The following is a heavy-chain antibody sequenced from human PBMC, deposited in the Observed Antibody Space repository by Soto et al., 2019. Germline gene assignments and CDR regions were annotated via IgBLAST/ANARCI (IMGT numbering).Heavy chain of an antibody. Sequence: ESLKISCKGSGYSFTSYWIGWVRQMPGKGLEWMGIIYPGDSDTRYSPSFQGQVTISADKSISTAYLQWSSLKASDTAMYYCARTSKGVPAAMNWFDPWGQGTLVTVSS. J-gene: IGHJ5*02. D-gene: IGHD2-2*01. V-gene: IGHV5-51*01. CDR3: ARTSKGVPAAMNWFDP. CDR2: IYPGDSDT. CDR1: GYSFTSYW.